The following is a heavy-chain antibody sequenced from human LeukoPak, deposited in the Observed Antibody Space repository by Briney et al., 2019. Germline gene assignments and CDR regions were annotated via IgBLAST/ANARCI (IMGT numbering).Heavy chain of an antibody. CDR1: GGSIRSYC. CDR2: IYDSGST. D-gene: IGHD3-10*01. Sequence: PSETLSLTCTVSGGSIRSYCWSWIRQSPGKGMEWIGYIYDSGSTTYNPSLKSRVTILVDTSKQQFSLQLSSVTAADTALYYCARDFMPRRSYHLDAFDIWGQGTMVTVSS. CDR3: ARDFMPRRSYHLDAFDI. V-gene: IGHV4-59*01. J-gene: IGHJ3*02.